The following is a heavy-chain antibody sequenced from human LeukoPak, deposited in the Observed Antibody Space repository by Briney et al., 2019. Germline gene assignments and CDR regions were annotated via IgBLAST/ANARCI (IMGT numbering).Heavy chain of an antibody. D-gene: IGHD2-2*01. J-gene: IGHJ6*02. CDR2: VSASADST. CDR3: ARRPAIFMDGVYYYSMDV. V-gene: IGHV3-23*01. Sequence: GSLRLSCAASGFLVNKYAISWVRPAPGKGLEWVSTVSASADSTYYADSVKGRFTISRDNSKNTLFLQMNSLRAEDTAVYYCARRPAIFMDGVYYYSMDVWGQGTTVTVSS. CDR1: GFLVNKYA.